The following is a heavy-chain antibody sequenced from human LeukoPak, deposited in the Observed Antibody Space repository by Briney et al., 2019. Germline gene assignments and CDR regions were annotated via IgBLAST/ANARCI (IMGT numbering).Heavy chain of an antibody. D-gene: IGHD2-15*01. V-gene: IGHV3-30*02. J-gene: IGHJ6*03. CDR3: AKDAAGPSYYMDV. Sequence: GGSLRLSCAASGFTFNSYVMHWVRQAPGKGLEWVAFIRYDGSNKYYADSVKGRFTISRDNSKNTLYLQMNSLRAEDTAVYYCAKDAAGPSYYMDVWGKGTTVTVSS. CDR2: IRYDGSNK. CDR1: GFTFNSYV.